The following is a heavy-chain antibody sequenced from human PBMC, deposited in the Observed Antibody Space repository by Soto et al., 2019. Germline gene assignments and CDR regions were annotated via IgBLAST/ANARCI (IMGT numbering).Heavy chain of an antibody. CDR2: ISSNGGST. CDR1: GFTFSNYG. J-gene: IGHJ3*02. Sequence: GGSLRLSCAASGFTFSNYGIHWVRQAPGKGLEYVSAISSNGGSTYCAKSVKGRFTISRDNAKNTVFLQMGSLRTEDMGVYYCAGDAFDIWGQGTMVTVSS. CDR3: AGDAFDI. V-gene: IGHV3-64*01.